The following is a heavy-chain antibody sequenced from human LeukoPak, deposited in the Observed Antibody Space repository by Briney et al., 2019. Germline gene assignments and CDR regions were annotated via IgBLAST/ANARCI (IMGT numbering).Heavy chain of an antibody. CDR2: IYYSGST. D-gene: IGHD3-10*01. Sequence: SETLSLTCTDSGGSISSYYWSWIRQPPGKGLEWSGYIYYSGSTKYNPSLKCRVTISVDTSKNQLSLKLSFVTAAYTAGYYCAREGHYGSGGGNFDYWGQGTLVTVSS. J-gene: IGHJ4*02. CDR3: AREGHYGSGGGNFDY. CDR1: GGSISSYY. V-gene: IGHV4-59*01.